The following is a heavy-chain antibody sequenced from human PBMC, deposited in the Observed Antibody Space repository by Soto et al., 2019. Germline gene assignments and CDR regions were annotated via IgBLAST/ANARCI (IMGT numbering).Heavy chain of an antibody. CDR3: TIDLDYGGNSEDFDS. J-gene: IGHJ3*02. Sequence: GESLKISCKGSGYSFSSYWIGWVRQMPGKGLEWMGIIYPGDSDTRYSPSFQGQVTISADKSINTAYLQWSSLKASDTAMYYCTIDLDYGGNSEDFDSRGQGTSDTVS. D-gene: IGHD4-17*01. CDR1: GYSFSSYW. V-gene: IGHV5-51*01. CDR2: IYPGDSDT.